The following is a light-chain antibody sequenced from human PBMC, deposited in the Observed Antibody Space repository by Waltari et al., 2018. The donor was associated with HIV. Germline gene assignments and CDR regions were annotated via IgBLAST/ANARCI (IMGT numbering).Light chain of an antibody. CDR2: DAS. CDR3: QQYGTSPWT. V-gene: IGKV3-20*01. Sequence: EIVLTQSPGTLSLSPGERATLSCRASQSVSSSFLAWYQQRPGQAPRLLLYDASSRATAIPDRFSGSGSGTDFTLTISRLEPEDFAVYYCQQYGTSPWTFGQGTKVEIK. J-gene: IGKJ1*01. CDR1: QSVSSSF.